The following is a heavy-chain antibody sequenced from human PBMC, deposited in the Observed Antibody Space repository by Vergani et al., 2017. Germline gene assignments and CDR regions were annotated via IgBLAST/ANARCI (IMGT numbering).Heavy chain of an antibody. CDR1: GFTVSSNY. J-gene: IGHJ4*02. CDR3: ARHAKGLFFDY. Sequence: EVQLVESGGGLVQPGGSLRLSCAASGFTVSSNYMGWVRQAPGKGLEWVSVIYSGGSTYYADSVKGRFTISRHNSKNTLYLQMNSLRAEDTAVYYCARHAKGLFFDYWGQGTLVTVSS. CDR2: IYSGGST. D-gene: IGHD3/OR15-3a*01. V-gene: IGHV3-53*04.